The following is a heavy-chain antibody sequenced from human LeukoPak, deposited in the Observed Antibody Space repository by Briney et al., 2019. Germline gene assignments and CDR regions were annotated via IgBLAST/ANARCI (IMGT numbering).Heavy chain of an antibody. CDR3: ARGTTTTTIDYYDA. V-gene: IGHV3-7*01. D-gene: IGHD4-17*01. CDR1: GFTFRDFW. Sequence: AGGSLRLSCAASGFTFRDFWMSWVRQAQGKGLEWVASIKPDGSETSCLDSVRGRFTISRDNAKDSLFLEMNNLRVEDTAFYYCARGTTTTTIDYYDAWGQGTLVTVSS. CDR2: IKPDGSET. J-gene: IGHJ5*02.